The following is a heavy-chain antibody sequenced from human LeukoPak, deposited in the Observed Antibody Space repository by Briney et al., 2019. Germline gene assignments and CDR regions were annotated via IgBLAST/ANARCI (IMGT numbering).Heavy chain of an antibody. J-gene: IGHJ4*02. V-gene: IGHV3-23*01. Sequence: GGSLRLSCAASGFTFSSYAMSWVRQAPGKGLEWVSAISGSGGSTYYADSVKGRFTISRDNSETTLYLQLNSLRAEDTAVYYCAKEGSIAVAGTTYYFDYWGQGTLVTLSS. CDR1: GFTFSSYA. CDR3: AKEGSIAVAGTTYYFDY. CDR2: ISGSGGST. D-gene: IGHD6-19*01.